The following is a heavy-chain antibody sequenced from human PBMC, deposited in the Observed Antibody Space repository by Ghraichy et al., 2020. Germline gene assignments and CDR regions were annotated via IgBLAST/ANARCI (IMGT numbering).Heavy chain of an antibody. CDR1: GGSISSYY. D-gene: IGHD3-16*01. J-gene: IGHJ2*01. V-gene: IGHV4-59*01. CDR3: ARGGRQYWYFDL. Sequence: SETLSLTCTVSGGSISSYYWSWIRQPPGKGLEWIGYIYYSGSTNYNPSLKSRVTISVDTSKNQFSLKLSSVTAADTAVYYCARGGRQYWYFDLWGRGTLVTVSS. CDR2: IYYSGST.